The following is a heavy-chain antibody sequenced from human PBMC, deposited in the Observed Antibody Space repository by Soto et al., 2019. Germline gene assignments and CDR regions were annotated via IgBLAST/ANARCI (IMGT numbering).Heavy chain of an antibody. J-gene: IGHJ2*01. CDR1: GGSFSGYS. D-gene: IGHD3-10*01. CDR3: ARGRGDGYNQHWYFDL. CDR2: INHSGST. V-gene: IGHV4-34*01. Sequence: QVHLQQWGAGLLKPSETLFLTCAVYGGSFSGYSWSWIRQPPGKGLEWIGEINHSGSTNYNPSLKSRVSISVGTSNNQFSLKLSSVTAADTAVYYCARGRGDGYNQHWYFDLWGRGTLVTVSS.